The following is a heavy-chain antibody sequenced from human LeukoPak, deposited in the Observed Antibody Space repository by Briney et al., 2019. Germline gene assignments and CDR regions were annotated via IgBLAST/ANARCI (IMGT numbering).Heavy chain of an antibody. J-gene: IGHJ1*01. CDR1: GDSISSYY. V-gene: IGHV4-59*08. CDR2: IYYSGST. CDR3: ATIAEFCGGDCYSEYFQQ. Sequence: SETLSLTCTVSGDSISSYYWSWIRQPPGKGLEWIGYIYYSGSTNYNPSLTSRVTISLDTSKNQFSLKLSSVTAADTAVYYCATIAEFCGGDCYSEYFQQWGQGTLVTVSS. D-gene: IGHD2-21*02.